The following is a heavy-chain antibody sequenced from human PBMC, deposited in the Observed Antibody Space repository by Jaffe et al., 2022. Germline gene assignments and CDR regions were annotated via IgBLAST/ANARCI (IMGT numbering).Heavy chain of an antibody. CDR2: INTNTGNP. Sequence: QVQLVQSGSELKKPGASVKVSCKASGYTFTSYAMNWVRQAPGQGLEWMGWINTNTGNPTYAQGFTGRFVFSLDTSVSTAYLQISSLKAEDTAVYYCARDFSAGYSSGGDAFDIWGQGTMVTVSS. D-gene: IGHD6-19*01. J-gene: IGHJ3*02. CDR1: GYTFTSYA. CDR3: ARDFSAGYSSGGDAFDI. V-gene: IGHV7-4-1*02.